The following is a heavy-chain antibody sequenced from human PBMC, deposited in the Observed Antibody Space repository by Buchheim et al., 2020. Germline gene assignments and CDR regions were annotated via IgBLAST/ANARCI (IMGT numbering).Heavy chain of an antibody. V-gene: IGHV1-69*04. CDR1: GGTFSSYA. D-gene: IGHD6-6*01. CDR3: ARDLYSSSSSYYYGMDV. Sequence: QVQLVQSGAEVKKPGSSVKVSCKASGGTFSSYAISWVRQAPGQGLEWMGRIIPILGIANYAQKFQGRVTITADKSTSTAYMELSSLRSEDTAVYYCARDLYSSSSSYYYGMDVWGQGTT. J-gene: IGHJ6*02. CDR2: IIPILGIA.